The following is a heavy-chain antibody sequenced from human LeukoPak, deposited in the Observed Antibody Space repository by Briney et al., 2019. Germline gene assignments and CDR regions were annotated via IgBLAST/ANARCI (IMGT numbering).Heavy chain of an antibody. V-gene: IGHV4-59*01. D-gene: IGHD3-16*02. Sequence: PSETLSLTCAVSGGSISSYYWSWIRQPPGKGLEWIGYIYYSGSTNYNPSLKSRVTISVDTSKNQFSLKLSSVTAADTAVYYCARVGYRYWYFDLWGRGTLVTVSS. J-gene: IGHJ2*01. CDR1: GGSISSYY. CDR3: ARVGYRYWYFDL. CDR2: IYYSGST.